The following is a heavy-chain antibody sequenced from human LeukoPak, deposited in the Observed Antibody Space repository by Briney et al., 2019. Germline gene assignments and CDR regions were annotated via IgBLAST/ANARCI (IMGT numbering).Heavy chain of an antibody. CDR2: INWNGGST. Sequence: GGSLRLSCAASGFTFSSYAMSWVRQAPGKGLEWVSGINWNGGSTGYADSVKGRFTISRDNAKNSLYLQMNSLRAEDTALYYCARGSVAVAAHFDYWGQGTLVTVSS. D-gene: IGHD6-19*01. J-gene: IGHJ4*02. CDR1: GFTFSSYA. V-gene: IGHV3-20*04. CDR3: ARGSVAVAAHFDY.